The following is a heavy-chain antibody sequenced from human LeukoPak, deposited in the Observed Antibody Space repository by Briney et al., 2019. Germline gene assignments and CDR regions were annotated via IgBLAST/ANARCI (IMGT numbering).Heavy chain of an antibody. CDR1: GASISPYY. V-gene: IGHV4-4*07. Sequence: SETLSLTCTVSGASISPYYWSWIRRPAGKGLEWIGRIYNSGYTNYNPSLESRVTMSLDTSKNEFSLKLSSVTAADTALYYCARGNSSPWDYWGQGILVTVSS. CDR3: ARGNSSPWDY. D-gene: IGHD6-13*01. J-gene: IGHJ4*02. CDR2: IYNSGYT.